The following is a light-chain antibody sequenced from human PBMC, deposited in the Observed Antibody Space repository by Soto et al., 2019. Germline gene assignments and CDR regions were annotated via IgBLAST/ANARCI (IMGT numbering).Light chain of an antibody. CDR1: RSTIGGINY. Sequence: QSALTQPASVSGSPGQSITISGPETRSTIGGINYVSWYQHHPGKAPNLRIYEVSNRPSGVSNRFSGSKSGNTASLTISGLQTEDEADYYCTSYTSSSTLVFGGGTKLTVL. J-gene: IGLJ2*01. CDR3: TSYTSSSTLV. CDR2: EVS. V-gene: IGLV2-14*01.